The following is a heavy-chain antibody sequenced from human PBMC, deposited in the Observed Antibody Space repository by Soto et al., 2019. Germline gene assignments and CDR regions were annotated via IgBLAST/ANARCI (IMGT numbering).Heavy chain of an antibody. D-gene: IGHD4-17*01. CDR2: VSASGLNT. J-gene: IGHJ4*02. Sequence: GGSLRLSCAASGVTFSTDAMAWVRQAPGKGLEWVSGVSASGLNTDYADPVKGRFYISRDNSKNTVSLHMNSLRAEDTAVYYCAKDRGVEVNTRFFDYWGQGTLVTVSS. CDR3: AKDRGVEVNTRFFDY. CDR1: GVTFSTDA. V-gene: IGHV3-23*01.